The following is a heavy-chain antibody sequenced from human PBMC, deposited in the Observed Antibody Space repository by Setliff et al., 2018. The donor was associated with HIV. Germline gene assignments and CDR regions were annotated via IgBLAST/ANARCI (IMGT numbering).Heavy chain of an antibody. J-gene: IGHJ4*02. D-gene: IGHD2-2*01. CDR2: INHSGST. V-gene: IGHV4-34*01. Sequence: ASETLSLTCVVYGGSFTNYYWSWIRQPPGKGLECIGEINHSGSTNYNPSLKSRVTISVDTSKHQFSLKLNSMTAADTAVYFCARKVGGDFDYWGQGTLVTVSS. CDR1: GGSFTNYY. CDR3: ARKVGGDFDY.